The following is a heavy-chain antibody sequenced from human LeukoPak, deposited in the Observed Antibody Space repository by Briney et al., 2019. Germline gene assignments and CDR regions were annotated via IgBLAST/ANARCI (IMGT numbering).Heavy chain of an antibody. V-gene: IGHV3-30-3*01. CDR3: ARGGSGAQYCSGGGCYGDSYFQH. J-gene: IGHJ1*01. D-gene: IGHD2-15*01. CDR2: MSYDGTNE. CDR1: GFTFSSYA. Sequence: RGSLRLSCAASGFTFSSYAMHWVRQAPGKGLEWVAVMSYDGTNEYYADSVKGRFTVSSDKSNNTVYLQMNSLRPEDTAVYYCARGGSGAQYCSGGGCYGDSYFQHWGQGTLVTVSS.